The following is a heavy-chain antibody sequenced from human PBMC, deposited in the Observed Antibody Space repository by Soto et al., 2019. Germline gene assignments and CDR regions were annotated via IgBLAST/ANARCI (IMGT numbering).Heavy chain of an antibody. CDR3: ATARFLEWS. D-gene: IGHD3-3*01. CDR2: IYYNGNT. J-gene: IGHJ5*02. CDR1: GGSVSSDRYS. Sequence: PLETLSLTCTVSGGSVSSDRYSWSWIRQSPGKGLEWIGFIYYNGNTNYSPSLKSRVTMSVDTSRNQFSLRLRSVTAADTAVYYCATARFLEWSWGQGTLVTVSS. V-gene: IGHV4-61*01.